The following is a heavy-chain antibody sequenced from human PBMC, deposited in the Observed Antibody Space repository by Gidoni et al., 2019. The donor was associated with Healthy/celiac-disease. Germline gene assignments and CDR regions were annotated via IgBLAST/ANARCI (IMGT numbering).Heavy chain of an antibody. Sequence: EVQLVESGGGLVQPGGSRKLSCAAYGFTFSGPAMHWVRQASGKGLDWVGRIRSKANSYATAYAASVKGRFTISRDDSKNTAYLQMNSLKTEDTAVYYCTMTPPGDYWGQGTLVTVSS. CDR2: IRSKANSYAT. J-gene: IGHJ4*02. V-gene: IGHV3-73*01. CDR1: GFTFSGPA. CDR3: TMTPPGDY.